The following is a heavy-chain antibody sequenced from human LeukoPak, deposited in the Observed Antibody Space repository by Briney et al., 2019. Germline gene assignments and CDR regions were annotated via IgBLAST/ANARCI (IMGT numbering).Heavy chain of an antibody. Sequence: SETLSLTCTVSGGSISSRSYYWGWIRQPPGKGLEWIGSFDYSGSTYNNPSLKSRVTVSVDTSKNQFSLKVISVTAADTAVYYCARHPDAFDIWGQGTMVIVSS. CDR1: GGSISSRSYY. V-gene: IGHV4-39*01. CDR2: FDYSGST. CDR3: ARHPDAFDI. J-gene: IGHJ3*02.